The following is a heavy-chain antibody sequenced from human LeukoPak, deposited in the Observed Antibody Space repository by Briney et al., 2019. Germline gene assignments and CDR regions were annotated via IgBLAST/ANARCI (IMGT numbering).Heavy chain of an antibody. CDR3: ARDTRAHYYYYYMDV. Sequence: GASVKVSCKASGYTFTSYGISWVRQAPGQGLEWMGWISAYNGNTNYAQKLQGRVTMTTDTSTSTAYMELRSLRSDDTAVYYCARDTRAHYYYYYMDVWGKGTTVTVSS. CDR2: ISAYNGNT. V-gene: IGHV1-18*01. D-gene: IGHD3-3*01. J-gene: IGHJ6*03. CDR1: GYTFTSYG.